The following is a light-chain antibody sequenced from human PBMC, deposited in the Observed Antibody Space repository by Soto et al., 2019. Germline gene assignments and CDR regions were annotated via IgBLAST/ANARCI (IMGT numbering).Light chain of an antibody. Sequence: DIVMTQSPLSLSVTPGQPGSISCKSSQSLLHSDGTTRSYWYLQRPCQSPQLLFSQVSNRFSGVPGRFSGSGSGTDFILKISRVEAEDVGVYYCMQSIDLPRTFGQGTKVEIK. CDR1: QSLLHSDGTTR. V-gene: IGKV2D-29*02. CDR2: QVS. CDR3: MQSIDLPRT. J-gene: IGKJ1*01.